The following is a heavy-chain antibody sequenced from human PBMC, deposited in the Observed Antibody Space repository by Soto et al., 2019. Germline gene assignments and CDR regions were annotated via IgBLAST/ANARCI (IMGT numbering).Heavy chain of an antibody. CDR1: AFTFSNYA. Sequence: EVQLLESGGGLGQPGGSLRLSCAASAFTFSNYAMTWVRQAPGKGLEWVSSIGSGGVDTYYADSVKGRFTISRDDSRSTLFLQMNTLRAEDTAVYYCAKDYYGSGAINWFDPWGQGTLVTVSS. V-gene: IGHV3-23*01. J-gene: IGHJ5*02. CDR2: IGSGGVDT. D-gene: IGHD3-10*01. CDR3: AKDYYGSGAINWFDP.